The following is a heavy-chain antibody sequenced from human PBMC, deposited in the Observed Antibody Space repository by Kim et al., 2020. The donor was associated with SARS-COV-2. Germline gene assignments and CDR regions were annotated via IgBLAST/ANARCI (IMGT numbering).Heavy chain of an antibody. CDR1: GFTFSSYW. CDR2: INTDGSGT. Sequence: GGSLRLSCAASGFTFSSYWMHWVRQAPGKGLVWVSRINTDGSGTSYADSVKGRFTISRDNAKNTLYLQMSSLRAEDTAVYYCGRDGPMMGDTVDYWGQGTLVTVSS. CDR3: GRDGPMMGDTVDY. V-gene: IGHV3-74*01. D-gene: IGHD1-26*01. J-gene: IGHJ4*02.